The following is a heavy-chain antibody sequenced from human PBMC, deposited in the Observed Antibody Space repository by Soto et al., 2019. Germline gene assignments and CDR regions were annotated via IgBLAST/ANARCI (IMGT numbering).Heavy chain of an antibody. V-gene: IGHV3-23*01. D-gene: IGHD6-19*01. J-gene: IGHJ4*02. Sequence: EVQLLESGGDLLQPGGSLRLSCAASGFTFSSNPMAWVRQAPGKGLGWVSGISGGGGSNTYYADSVKGRFTISRDNSENTLYLQMSSLRAEDTAVYYCAAIAGYTSRGFFDYWGQGTLVTVSS. CDR1: GFTFSSNP. CDR2: ISGGGGSNT. CDR3: AAIAGYTSRGFFDY.